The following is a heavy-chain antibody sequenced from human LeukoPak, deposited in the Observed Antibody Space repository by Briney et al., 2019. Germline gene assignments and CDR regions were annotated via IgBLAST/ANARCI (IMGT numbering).Heavy chain of an antibody. Sequence: SETLSLTCTVSGGSISSSSYYWGWIRQPPGKGLEWIGSIYYSGSTYYNPSLKSRVTISVDTSKNQFSLKLSSVTAADTAVYYCARESVAGSYFDYWGQGTLVTVSS. J-gene: IGHJ4*02. D-gene: IGHD6-19*01. CDR2: IYYSGST. CDR3: ARESVAGSYFDY. CDR1: GGSISSSSYY. V-gene: IGHV4-39*07.